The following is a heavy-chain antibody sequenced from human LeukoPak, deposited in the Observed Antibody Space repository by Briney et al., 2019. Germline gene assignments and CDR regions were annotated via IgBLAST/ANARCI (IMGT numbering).Heavy chain of an antibody. CDR3: AGDYGGNHNSRSDDAFDI. CDR1: GGSISSGFYS. Sequence: PSQTLSLTCAVSGGSISSGFYSWSWIRQPPGKGLEWIGYIYHSGSTYYNPSLKSRVTISVDRSKNQFSLKLSSVTAADTAVYYCAGDYGGNHNSRSDDAFDIWGQGTMVTVSS. V-gene: IGHV4-30-2*01. CDR2: IYHSGST. J-gene: IGHJ3*02. D-gene: IGHD4-23*01.